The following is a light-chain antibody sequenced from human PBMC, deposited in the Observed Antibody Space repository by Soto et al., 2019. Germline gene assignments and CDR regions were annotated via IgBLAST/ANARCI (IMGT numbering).Light chain of an antibody. CDR1: QSVSSSY. J-gene: IGKJ1*01. Sequence: EIVLTQSPGTLSLSPGERATLSCRASQSVSSSYLAWYQQQPGQAPRPLIYGASSRAIGIPGRFRGSGPGTDFTLTISRLDPEDFAVYYCQKYGSSPWTFGQGTKVEIK. V-gene: IGKV3-20*01. CDR2: GAS. CDR3: QKYGSSPWT.